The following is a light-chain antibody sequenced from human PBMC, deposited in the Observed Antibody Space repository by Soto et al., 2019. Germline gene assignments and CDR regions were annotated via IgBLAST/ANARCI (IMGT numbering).Light chain of an antibody. J-gene: IGKJ3*01. CDR1: QSVSSY. CDR2: DAS. V-gene: IGKV3-11*01. CDR3: QQRSNWPAVT. Sequence: EIVLTQSPATLSLSPGERATLSCRASQSVSSYLAWYQQKPGQAPRLLIYDASNRATGIPARFSGSGSGTDVTLTISSLAPEDFAVYYCQQRSNWPAVTFGPGTKVDIK.